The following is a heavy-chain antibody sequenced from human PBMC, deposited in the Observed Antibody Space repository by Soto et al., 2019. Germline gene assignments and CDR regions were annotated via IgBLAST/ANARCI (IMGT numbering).Heavy chain of an antibody. CDR2: IWYDGSNK. CDR3: ARFSSAGYYYMDV. CDR1: GFTFSSYG. D-gene: IGHD2-15*01. Sequence: GGSLRLSCAAAGFTFSSYGMRWVRQAPGKGLEWVAVIWYDGSNKYYADSVKGRFAISRDNSKNTLYLQMNSLRAEDTAVYYCARFSSAGYYYMDVWGKATTATVSS. V-gene: IGHV3-33*01. J-gene: IGHJ6*03.